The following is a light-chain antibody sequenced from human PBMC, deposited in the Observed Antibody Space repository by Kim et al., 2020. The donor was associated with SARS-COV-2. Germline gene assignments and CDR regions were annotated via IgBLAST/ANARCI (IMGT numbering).Light chain of an antibody. J-gene: IGKJ5*01. CDR2: DAS. CDR3: QQRSNWPRIT. CDR1: QSVGSY. Sequence: EIVLTQSPATLSLSPGERATLSCRASQSVGSYLAWYQQKPGQAPRLLISDASNRATGIPARFRGSGSGTDFTLTISSLEPEDFAVYYCQQRSNWPRITFGQGTRRGIK. V-gene: IGKV3-11*01.